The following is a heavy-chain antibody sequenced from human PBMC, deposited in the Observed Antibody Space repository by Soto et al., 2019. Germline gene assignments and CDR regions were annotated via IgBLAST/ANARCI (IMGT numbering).Heavy chain of an antibody. CDR3: ARGYCGGGGCYSRRDAIDV. CDR2: INPSSSHI. Sequence: EVQLVESGGGLVMPGGSLRLSCAASGFTFSTYHMNWVRQAPGKGLEWVSSINPSSSHIYYADSVRGRFTISRDNSKNSMDLQMNSLRTEDAAVYYCARGYCGGGGCYSRRDAIDVWGQGTMVTVSS. J-gene: IGHJ3*01. CDR1: GFTFSTYH. D-gene: IGHD2-15*01. V-gene: IGHV3-21*01.